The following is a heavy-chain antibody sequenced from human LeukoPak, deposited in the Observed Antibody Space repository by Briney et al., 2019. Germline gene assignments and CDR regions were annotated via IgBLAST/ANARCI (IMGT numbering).Heavy chain of an antibody. CDR2: INPSGGST. J-gene: IGHJ4*02. Sequence: ASVKVSCKASGYTFTSYYMHWVRQAPGQGLEWMGIINPSGGSTSYAQKFQGRVTMTRDTSTSTVYMELSSLRSEDTAVYYCASRTTSLDVSSSNSWYLYYYWGQGTLVTVSS. CDR1: GYTFTSYY. CDR3: ASRTTSLDVSSSNSWYLYYY. D-gene: IGHD6-13*01. V-gene: IGHV1-46*01.